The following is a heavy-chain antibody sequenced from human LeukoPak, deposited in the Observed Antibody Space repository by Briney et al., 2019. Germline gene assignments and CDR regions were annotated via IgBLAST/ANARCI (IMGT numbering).Heavy chain of an antibody. CDR1: GYTFTSYG. CDR2: ISAYNGNT. Sequence: GASVKVSCKASGYTFTSYGISWVRQAPGQGLEWMGWISAYNGNTNYAQKLQGRVTMTTDTSTSTAYMELRSLRSDDTAVYYCAREVVVPAAIVLRGYYYYGMDVWGQGTTVTVSS. CDR3: AREVVVPAAIVLRGYYYYGMDV. V-gene: IGHV1-18*01. D-gene: IGHD2-2*01. J-gene: IGHJ6*02.